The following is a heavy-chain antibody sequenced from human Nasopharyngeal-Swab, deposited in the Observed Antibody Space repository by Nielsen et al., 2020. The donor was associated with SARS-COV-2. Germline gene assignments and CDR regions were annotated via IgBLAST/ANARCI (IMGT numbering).Heavy chain of an antibody. CDR3: TTADYYDSSGYYLSFDY. CDR1: GFTFSNAW. J-gene: IGHJ4*02. D-gene: IGHD3-22*01. V-gene: IGHV3-15*01. CDR2: IKSKTDGGTT. Sequence: GESLKISCAASGFTFSNAWMSWVRQAPGKGLEWVGRIKSKTDGGTTDYAAPVKGRFTISRDDSKNTLYLQMNSLKTEDTAVYYCTTADYYDSSGYYLSFDYWGQGTLVTVPS.